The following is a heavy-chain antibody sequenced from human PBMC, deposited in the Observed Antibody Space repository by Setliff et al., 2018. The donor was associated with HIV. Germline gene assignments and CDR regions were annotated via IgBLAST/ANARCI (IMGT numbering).Heavy chain of an antibody. V-gene: IGHV4-39*01. CDR2: YHYSGST. J-gene: IGHJ5*02. D-gene: IGHD6-19*01. CDR3: ARPDARGWYRGPGWFDP. Sequence: SETLSLTCNVSGGSISSSSYYWGWIRQPPGKGLEWIGSYHYSGSTSYNPSLRSRVTISADTSKNQFSLKLTPVTAADTAVYYCARPDARGWYRGPGWFDPWGQGTLVTVSS. CDR1: GGSISSSSYY.